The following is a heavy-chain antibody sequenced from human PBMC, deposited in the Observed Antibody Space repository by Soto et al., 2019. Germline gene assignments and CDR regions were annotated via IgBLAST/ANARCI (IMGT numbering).Heavy chain of an antibody. D-gene: IGHD3-3*01. Sequence: PSETLSLTCTVSGGSISSSSYYWGWIRQPPGKGLEWIGSIYYSGSTYYNPSLKSRVTISVDTSKNQFSLKLSSVTAADTAVYYCARGGRYDFWSGYTTNYYYGMDVWGQGTTVTVSS. J-gene: IGHJ6*02. CDR3: ARGGRYDFWSGYTTNYYYGMDV. CDR2: IYYSGST. CDR1: GGSISSSSYY. V-gene: IGHV4-39*01.